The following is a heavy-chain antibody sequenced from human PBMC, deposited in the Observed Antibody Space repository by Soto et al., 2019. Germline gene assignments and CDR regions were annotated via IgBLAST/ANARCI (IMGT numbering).Heavy chain of an antibody. Sequence: VASVKVSCKASGYTFTSYGISWVRQAPGQGLEWMGGIIPIFGTANYAQKFQGRVTITADKSTSTAYMELSSLRSEDTAVYYCARGCSGASCYSGDYYYYGMDVWGQGTTVTVSS. D-gene: IGHD2-15*01. J-gene: IGHJ6*02. V-gene: IGHV1-69*06. CDR1: GYTFTSYG. CDR2: IIPIFGTA. CDR3: ARGCSGASCYSGDYYYYGMDV.